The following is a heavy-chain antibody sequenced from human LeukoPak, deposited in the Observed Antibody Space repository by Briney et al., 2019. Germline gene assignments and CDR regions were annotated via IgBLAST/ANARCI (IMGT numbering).Heavy chain of an antibody. J-gene: IGHJ4*02. Sequence: PGGSLRLSCAASGFTFSNNYMSWVRQAPGKGLEWVSVIYSGDNTYYLESVKGRFTISRDKSKNTLFLQMNRLGAEDTAVYYCAGRRVLDASFDYWGQGTLVTVSS. V-gene: IGHV3-66*01. CDR1: GFTFSNNY. CDR3: AGRRVLDASFDY. D-gene: IGHD3-16*01. CDR2: IYSGDNT.